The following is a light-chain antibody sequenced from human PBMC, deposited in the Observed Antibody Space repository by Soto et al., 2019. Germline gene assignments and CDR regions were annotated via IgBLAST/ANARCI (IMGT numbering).Light chain of an antibody. CDR1: QSLLHSNGYTY. J-gene: IGKJ1*01. Sequence: DIVMTQSPLSLPVTPGEPASISCRSSQSLLHSNGYTYLDWYLQKPGQSPQVLIYLGSNRASGVPDRFSGSGSGPDFTLKISRVEAEDVGLYYCLQALQTPWTFGHGTKVEIK. V-gene: IGKV2-28*01. CDR2: LGS. CDR3: LQALQTPWT.